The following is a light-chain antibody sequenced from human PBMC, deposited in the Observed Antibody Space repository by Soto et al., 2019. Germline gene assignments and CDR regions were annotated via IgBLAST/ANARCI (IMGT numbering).Light chain of an antibody. CDR3: QQLHGYPIT. CDR1: QNIDNY. J-gene: IGKJ5*01. V-gene: IGKV1-39*01. CDR2: ATS. Sequence: DIQMTQSPSSLSASLVDRVTITCRASQNIDNYLNWYQQKPGKAPNLLIYATSTLQSGVPSRFSGSGSGTEFTLTITSLQAEDFATYYCQQLHGYPITFGQGTDWRL.